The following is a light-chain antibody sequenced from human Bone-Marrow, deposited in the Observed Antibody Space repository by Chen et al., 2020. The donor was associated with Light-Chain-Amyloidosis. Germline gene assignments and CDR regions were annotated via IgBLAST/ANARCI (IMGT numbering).Light chain of an antibody. V-gene: IGLV2-14*01. CDR3: SSYTITNTLV. CDR1: SSDVGGDNH. Sequence: QSALTQPAPVSGSPGQAITLPFTGTSSDVGGDNHVSWYQQHPDKAPKLMIYEVTNRPSWVPDRFSGSKSDNTASLTISGLQTEDEADYFCSSYTITNTLVFGSGTRVTVL. J-gene: IGLJ1*01. CDR2: EVT.